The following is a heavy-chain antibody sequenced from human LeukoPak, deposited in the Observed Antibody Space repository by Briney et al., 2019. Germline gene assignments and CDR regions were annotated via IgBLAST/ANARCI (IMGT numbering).Heavy chain of an antibody. CDR2: IKSKTDGGTT. CDR1: GFTFSNAW. D-gene: IGHD6-13*01. CDR3: TRVSRDSSSWYVIHYYYYYMDV. V-gene: IGHV3-15*01. Sequence: GGSLRLSCAASGFTFSNAWMSWVRQAPGKGLEWVGRIKSKTDGGTTDYAAPVKGRFTISRDDSKNTLYLQMNSLKTEDTAVYYCTRVSRDSSSWYVIHYYYYYMDVWGKGTTVTVSS. J-gene: IGHJ6*03.